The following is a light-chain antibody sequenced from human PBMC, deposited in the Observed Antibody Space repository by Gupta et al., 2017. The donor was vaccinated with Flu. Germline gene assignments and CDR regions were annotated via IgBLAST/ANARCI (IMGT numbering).Light chain of an antibody. CDR1: SSNIGSGDD. CDR2: ANR. V-gene: IGLV1-40*03. CDR3: QSFDSSLSGYV. Sequence: SSNIGSGDDVHWYQKLPGTAPKLLINANRSRPSGVPDRCSGSTSGASASLAITGLQAEDEADYYCQSFDSSLSGYVFGTATKVTVL. J-gene: IGLJ1*01.